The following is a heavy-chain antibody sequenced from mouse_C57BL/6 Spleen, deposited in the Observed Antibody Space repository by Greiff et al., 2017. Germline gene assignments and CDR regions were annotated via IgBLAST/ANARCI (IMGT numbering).Heavy chain of an antibody. CDR2: ISDGGSYT. CDR1: GFTFSSYA. Sequence: EVKLMESGGGLVKPGGSLKLSCAASGFTFSSYAMSWVRQTPEKRLEWVATISDGGSYTYYPDNVKGRFTISRDNAKNNLYLQMSHLKSEDTAMYYCAREGLLLAWFAYWGQGTLVTVSA. D-gene: IGHD2-3*01. J-gene: IGHJ3*01. CDR3: AREGLLLAWFAY. V-gene: IGHV5-4*01.